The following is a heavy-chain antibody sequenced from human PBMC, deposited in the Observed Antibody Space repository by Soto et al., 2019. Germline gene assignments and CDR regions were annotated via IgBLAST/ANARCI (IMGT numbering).Heavy chain of an antibody. Sequence: GGSLRLSCAASGFTFSSYGMHWVRQAPGKGLEWVAVISYDGSNKYYADSVKGRFTISRDNSKNTLYLQMNSLRAEDTAVYYCAKGHYGDYADYYYGMDVWGQGTTVTVSS. CDR2: ISYDGSNK. J-gene: IGHJ6*02. V-gene: IGHV3-30*18. CDR1: GFTFSSYG. D-gene: IGHD4-17*01. CDR3: AKGHYGDYADYYYGMDV.